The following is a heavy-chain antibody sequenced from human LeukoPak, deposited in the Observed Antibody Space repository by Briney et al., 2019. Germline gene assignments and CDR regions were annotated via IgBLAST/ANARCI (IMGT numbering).Heavy chain of an antibody. V-gene: IGHV4-4*02. D-gene: IGHD1-26*01. J-gene: IGHJ3*02. CDR2: IYHSGST. Sequence: SETLSLTCAVSGGSISSSNWWSWVRQPPGKGLEWIGEIYHSGSTNYNPSLKSRVTISVDTSKNQFSLKLSSVTAADTAVYYCARRGRIVGATRDHPNAFDIWGQGTMVTVSS. CDR3: ARRGRIVGATRDHPNAFDI. CDR1: GGSISSSNW.